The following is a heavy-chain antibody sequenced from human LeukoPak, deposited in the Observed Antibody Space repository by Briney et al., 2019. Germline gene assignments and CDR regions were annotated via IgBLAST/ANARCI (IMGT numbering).Heavy chain of an antibody. CDR2: IYYSGNT. J-gene: IGHJ2*01. V-gene: IGHV4-59*01. CDR3: ARMIAAAGTEYFDL. D-gene: IGHD6-13*01. Sequence: SETLSLTCTVSGDSISNYFWNWIRQPPGKGLQWIGYIYYSGNTNYNPSLKSRVTMPVDTSKNQFSLRLSSVTAADTAVYFCARMIAAAGTEYFDLWGRGTLVTVSS. CDR1: GDSISNYF.